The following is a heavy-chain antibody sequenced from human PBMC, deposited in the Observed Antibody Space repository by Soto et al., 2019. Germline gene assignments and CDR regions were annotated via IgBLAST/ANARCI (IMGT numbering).Heavy chain of an antibody. CDR3: ARDSNQLPYNWFDP. J-gene: IGHJ5*02. CDR1: GGSISSYY. D-gene: IGHD2-2*01. V-gene: IGHV4-59*01. CDR2: IYYSGST. Sequence: SETLSLTCTASGGSISSYYWSWIRQPPGKGLEWIGYIYYSGSTNYNPSLKSRVTISVDTSKNQFSLKLSSVTAADTAVYYCARDSNQLPYNWFDPWGQGIQVT.